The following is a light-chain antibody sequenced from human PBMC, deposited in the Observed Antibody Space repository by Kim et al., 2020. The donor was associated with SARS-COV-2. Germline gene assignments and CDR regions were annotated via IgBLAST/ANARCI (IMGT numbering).Light chain of an antibody. Sequence: ALGQAVRFTCQGDSLRSYYASWYQQKPGQAPVLVIYGKNNRPSGIPDRFSVSSSGNTASLTITGAQAEDEADYYCTSRDISGNLVVFGGGTQLTVL. CDR1: SLRSYY. J-gene: IGLJ2*01. CDR2: GKN. V-gene: IGLV3-19*01. CDR3: TSRDISGNLVV.